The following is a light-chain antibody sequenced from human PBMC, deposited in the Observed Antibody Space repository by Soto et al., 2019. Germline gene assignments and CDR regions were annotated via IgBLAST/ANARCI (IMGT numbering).Light chain of an antibody. Sequence: EIVLTQSPESLAVSLGERATIDCKSSHNLLFSPNNQNYLAWYKHQPGQPPKLLIYWASIQQSGFPDRFSGSGSGTDFTLTITSLQAEDVAIYYCQQYFGTPWTFGQGTKVEVK. J-gene: IGKJ1*01. V-gene: IGKV4-1*01. CDR2: WAS. CDR3: QQYFGTPWT. CDR1: HNLLFSPNNQNY.